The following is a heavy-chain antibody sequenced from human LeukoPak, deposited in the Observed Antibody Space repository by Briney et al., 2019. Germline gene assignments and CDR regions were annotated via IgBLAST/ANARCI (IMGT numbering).Heavy chain of an antibody. V-gene: IGHV4-61*08. CDR1: GGSISSGGYS. J-gene: IGHJ3*02. D-gene: IGHD4-23*01. CDR3: AGDGRATVVTPERAFDI. CDR2: IYYSGST. Sequence: SQTLTLTCTVSGGSISSGGYSWSWIRQPPGKGLEWIGHIYYSGSTNYNPSLKSRVTISLDTSKNQFSLELSSVTDADTAVYYCAGDGRATVVTPERAFDIWGQGTMVTVSS.